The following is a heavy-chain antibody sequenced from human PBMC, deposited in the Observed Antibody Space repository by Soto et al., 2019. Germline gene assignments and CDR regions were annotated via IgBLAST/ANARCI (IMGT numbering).Heavy chain of an antibody. J-gene: IGHJ6*02. CDR2: IIPLHNTS. V-gene: IGHV1-69*06. CDR3: ASWSNWNPLYYDGLDV. D-gene: IGHD1-20*01. Sequence: QVQLLQSGAEVKKPGSSVKVSCKVSGDAFNNYALNWVRHGPGQGLEWLGGIIPLHNTSNYSLKFLGRVTVTADISSTTVYMELNSLTSDDTATYYCASWSNWNPLYYDGLDVWGQGTTVTVSS. CDR1: GDAFNNYA.